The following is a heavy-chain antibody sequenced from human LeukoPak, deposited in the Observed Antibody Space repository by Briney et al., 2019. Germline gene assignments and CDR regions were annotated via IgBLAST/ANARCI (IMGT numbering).Heavy chain of an antibody. J-gene: IGHJ6*03. CDR3: AAGRITMISALDYYYMDV. V-gene: IGHV4-59*01. CDR1: GGSISSYY. Sequence: SETLSLTCTVSGGSISSYYWSWIRQPPGKGLEWSGYIYYSGSTNYNPSLKSRVTISVDTSKNQFSLKLSSVTAADTAVYYCAAGRITMISALDYYYMDVWGKGTTVTVSS. CDR2: IYYSGST. D-gene: IGHD3-22*01.